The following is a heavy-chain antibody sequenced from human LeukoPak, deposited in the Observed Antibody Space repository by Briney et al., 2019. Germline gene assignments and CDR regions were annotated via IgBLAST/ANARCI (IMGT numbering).Heavy chain of an antibody. Sequence: ASVKVSCKASGYTFTSYGISWVRQAPGQGLERMGWISAYNGNTNYAQKLQGRVTMTTDTSTSTAYMELRSLRSDDTAVYYCARVGHFSVAGITLSYFDYWGQGTLVTVSS. CDR2: ISAYNGNT. CDR1: GYTFTSYG. CDR3: ARVGHFSVAGITLSYFDY. D-gene: IGHD6-19*01. J-gene: IGHJ4*02. V-gene: IGHV1-18*01.